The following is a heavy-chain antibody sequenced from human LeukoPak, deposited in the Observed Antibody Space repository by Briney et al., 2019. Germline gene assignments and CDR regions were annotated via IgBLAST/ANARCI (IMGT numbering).Heavy chain of an antibody. CDR3: ARAANWHDDDWFDP. CDR2: MNPNSGNT. Sequence: VASVKVSCKASGYTFTSYYINWVRQAPGQGPEWMGWMNPNSGNTDYAQRFQGRVTMTRNTSISTAYMELSSLRSEDTAVYYCARAANWHDDDWFDPWGQGTLVTVSS. J-gene: IGHJ5*02. V-gene: IGHV1-8*01. CDR1: GYTFTSYY. D-gene: IGHD1-1*01.